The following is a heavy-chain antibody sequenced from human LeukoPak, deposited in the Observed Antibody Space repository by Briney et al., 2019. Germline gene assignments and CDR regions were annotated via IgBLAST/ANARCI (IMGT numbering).Heavy chain of an antibody. CDR3: ARGTSSGWYYFDY. CDR1: GASISRYY. J-gene: IGHJ4*02. Sequence: SETLSLTCTVSGASISRYYWSWIRQPPGKGLEWIGYIYYSGSSNYNPSLKSRVTISVDTSKNQFSLKLSSVTAADTAVYYCARGTSSGWYYFDYWGQGTLVTVSS. D-gene: IGHD6-19*01. CDR2: IYYSGSS. V-gene: IGHV4-59*01.